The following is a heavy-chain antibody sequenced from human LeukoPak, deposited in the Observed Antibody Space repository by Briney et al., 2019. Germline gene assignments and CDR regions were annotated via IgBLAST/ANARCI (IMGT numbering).Heavy chain of an antibody. V-gene: IGHV3-23*01. CDR2: ISGSGGST. CDR3: ARDRGGTVMVYTRGKDYYYMDV. D-gene: IGHD2-8*01. J-gene: IGHJ6*03. CDR1: GFTLNSYA. Sequence: PGGSLRLFCAASGFTLNSYAMSWVRQAAGKGLEWVSAISGSGGSTYYADSVKGRFTNSRDNYKNTLYLQMNRLRAEDTAVYYCARDRGGTVMVYTRGKDYYYMDVWGKGTTVSVSS.